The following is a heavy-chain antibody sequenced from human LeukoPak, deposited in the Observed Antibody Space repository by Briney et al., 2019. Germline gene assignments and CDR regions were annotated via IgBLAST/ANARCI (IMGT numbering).Heavy chain of an antibody. Sequence: GRSLRLSCAASGFTFSSYAMHWVRQAPGKGLEWVAVISYDGSNKYYADSVKGRFTISRDNSKNTLYLQMNSLRAEDTAVYYCARDGSGYSYGYRFDYWCQGTLVTVSS. J-gene: IGHJ4*02. V-gene: IGHV3-30*01. CDR3: ARDGSGYSYGYRFDY. D-gene: IGHD5-18*01. CDR1: GFTFSSYA. CDR2: ISYDGSNK.